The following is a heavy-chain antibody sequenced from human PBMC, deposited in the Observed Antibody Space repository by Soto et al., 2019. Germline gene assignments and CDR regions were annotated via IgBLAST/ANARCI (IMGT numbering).Heavy chain of an antibody. CDR1: GYTFTSYA. J-gene: IGHJ6*02. CDR3: AIGRTGGVFHYYYSVMVV. V-gene: IGHV1-3*01. Sequence: GASVKVSCKASGYTFTSYAMHWVRQAPGQRHEWMGWINAGNGNTKYSQKFQGRVTITRDTSASTAYMELSSLRSEDTAVYYCAIGRTGGVFHYYYSVMVVWGQGTTVTFFS. CDR2: INAGNGNT. D-gene: IGHD2-8*02.